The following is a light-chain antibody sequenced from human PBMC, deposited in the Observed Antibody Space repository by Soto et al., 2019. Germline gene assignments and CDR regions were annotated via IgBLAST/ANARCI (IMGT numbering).Light chain of an antibody. CDR3: QQYGSSFAT. V-gene: IGKV3-20*01. J-gene: IGKJ1*01. CDR2: GAS. CDR1: QSVGSK. Sequence: EIVLTQSPGTLSLSPGERATLSCRASQSVGSKLAWYRQAPGQAPRLLIYGASTRATDTPARFSGSESETDFTLTITNVEPVDFALYYCQQYGSSFATFGQGTHVE.